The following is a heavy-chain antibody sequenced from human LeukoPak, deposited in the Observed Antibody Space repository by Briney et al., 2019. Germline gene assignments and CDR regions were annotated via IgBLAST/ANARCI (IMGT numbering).Heavy chain of an antibody. Sequence: GGSLRLSCAASGFTFSNYRMNWVRQAPGKGLEWVSSISSSSSYIYYADSVKGRFTISRDNAKNSLYLQMNSLRAEDTAVYYCARWTCSGGSCYNGGFDYWGQGTLVTVSS. CDR2: ISSSSSYI. V-gene: IGHV3-21*01. CDR3: ARWTCSGGSCYNGGFDY. J-gene: IGHJ4*02. CDR1: GFTFSNYR. D-gene: IGHD2-15*01.